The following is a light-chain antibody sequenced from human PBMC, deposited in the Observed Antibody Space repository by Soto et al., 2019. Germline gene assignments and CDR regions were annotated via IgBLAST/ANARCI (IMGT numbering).Light chain of an antibody. CDR1: QSISSW. CDR2: QAS. CDR3: QQYNTYLT. Sequence: DIQMTQSPSTLSASVGDRVTITCRASQSISSWLTWYQQKPGKAPKVLLYQASSLESGVPSRFRGSGSGTEFTLTISSLQPDDVATYYCQQYNTYLTFGGGTKVEIK. V-gene: IGKV1-5*03. J-gene: IGKJ4*01.